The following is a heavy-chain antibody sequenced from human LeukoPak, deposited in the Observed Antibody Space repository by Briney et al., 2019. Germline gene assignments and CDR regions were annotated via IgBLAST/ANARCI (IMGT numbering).Heavy chain of an antibody. Sequence: PSETLSLTCAVYGGSFSGYYWSWIRQPPGKGLEWIGEINHSGSTNYNPSLKSRVTISVDTSKNQFSLKLSSVTAADTAVYYCASSYKRGVDIIHYVDYWGQGTLVTVSS. J-gene: IGHJ4*02. D-gene: IGHD3-3*01. CDR1: GGSFSGYY. CDR3: ASSYKRGVDIIHYVDY. CDR2: INHSGST. V-gene: IGHV4-34*01.